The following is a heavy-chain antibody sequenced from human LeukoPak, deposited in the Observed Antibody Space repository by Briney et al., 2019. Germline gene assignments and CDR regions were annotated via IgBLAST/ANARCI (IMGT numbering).Heavy chain of an antibody. V-gene: IGHV4-59*12. CDR1: GGSISSYY. CDR2: IYYSGGT. CDR3: ARGRSQWFTLYNWFDP. D-gene: IGHD3-22*01. J-gene: IGHJ5*02. Sequence: PSETLSLTCTVSGGSISSYYWSWIRQPPGKGLEWTGYIYYSGGTNYNPSLKRRVTISVDTSKNQFSLKLSSVTAADTAVYYCARGRSQWFTLYNWFDPWGQGTLVTVSS.